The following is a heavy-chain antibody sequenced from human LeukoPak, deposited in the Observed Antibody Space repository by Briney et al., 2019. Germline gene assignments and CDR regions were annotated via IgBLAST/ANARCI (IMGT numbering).Heavy chain of an antibody. V-gene: IGHV4-34*01. Sequence: SETLSLTCAVYGGSFSGYYWSWIRQPPGKGLEWIGEINHSGSTNYNPSLKSRVTISVDTSKNQFSLKLSSVTAADTAVHYCARGARYYDFWSGYFKKDNWFDPWGQGTLVTVSS. CDR3: ARGARYYDFWSGYFKKDNWFDP. D-gene: IGHD3-3*01. J-gene: IGHJ5*02. CDR1: GGSFSGYY. CDR2: INHSGST.